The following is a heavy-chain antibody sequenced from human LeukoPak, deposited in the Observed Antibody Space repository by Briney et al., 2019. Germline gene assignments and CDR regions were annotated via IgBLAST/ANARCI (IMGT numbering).Heavy chain of an antibody. Sequence: GESLKISCKGSGYSSTSYWIGWVRQMPGKGLEWMGIIYPGDSDTRYSPSFQGQVTISADKSISTAYLQWSSLKASDTAMYYCARIGPQYYYDSSGSFDYWGQGTLVTVSS. J-gene: IGHJ4*02. CDR3: ARIGPQYYYDSSGSFDY. CDR1: GYSSTSYW. V-gene: IGHV5-51*01. CDR2: IYPGDSDT. D-gene: IGHD3-22*01.